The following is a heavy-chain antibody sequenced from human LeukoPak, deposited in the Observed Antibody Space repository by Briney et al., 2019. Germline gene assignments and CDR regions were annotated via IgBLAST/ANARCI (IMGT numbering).Heavy chain of an antibody. CDR2: IYSGGST. Sequence: GGSLRLSCAASGFTVSSNYMSWVRQAPGKGLEWVSVIYSGGSTYYADSVKGRFTISRDNSKNTLYLQMNSLRAEDTAAYYCARDRVIYYYGMDVWGQGTTVTVSS. V-gene: IGHV3-53*01. CDR1: GFTVSSNY. J-gene: IGHJ6*02. D-gene: IGHD3-16*02. CDR3: ARDRVIYYYGMDV.